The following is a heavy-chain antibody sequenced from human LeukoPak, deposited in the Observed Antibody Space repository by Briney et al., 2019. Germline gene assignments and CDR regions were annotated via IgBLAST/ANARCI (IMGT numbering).Heavy chain of an antibody. V-gene: IGHV7-4-1*02. Sequence: ASVKVSCKASGYTFTDYYMHWVRQAPGQGLEWMGWINTNTGNPTYAQGFTGRFVFSLDTSVSTAYLQISSLKAEDTAVYYCARAIYEYSSGWYDWYFDLWGRGTLVTVSS. CDR1: GYTFTDYY. D-gene: IGHD6-19*01. J-gene: IGHJ2*01. CDR3: ARAIYEYSSGWYDWYFDL. CDR2: INTNTGNP.